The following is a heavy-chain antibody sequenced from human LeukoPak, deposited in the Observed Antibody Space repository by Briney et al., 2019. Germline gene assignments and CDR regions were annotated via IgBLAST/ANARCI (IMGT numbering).Heavy chain of an antibody. CDR3: TRGPGSTWYSDY. V-gene: IGHV3-53*05. Sequence: GGSLRLSCAASGFTVSSNYMNWVRQAPGKGRVWVSIIYSGGDTYYADSVKGRFTISRDNSKNTLYLQMNSLRPEDTAVYYCTRGPGSTWYSDYWGQGTLVTVSS. J-gene: IGHJ4*02. D-gene: IGHD6-13*01. CDR2: IYSGGDT. CDR1: GFTVSSNY.